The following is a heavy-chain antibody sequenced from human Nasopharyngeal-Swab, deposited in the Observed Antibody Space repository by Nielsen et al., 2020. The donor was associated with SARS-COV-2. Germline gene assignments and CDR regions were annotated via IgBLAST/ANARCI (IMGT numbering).Heavy chain of an antibody. Sequence: GESLKISCAASGFTFSRYWMHWVRQVPGKGLVWVSRIDTDGSTTDHADSVKGRFTISRDNAKNTLYLQMNNLRAEDTALYYCARDVAGADSAWGQGTLATVSS. CDR1: GFTFSRYW. J-gene: IGHJ5*02. CDR3: ARDVAGADSA. D-gene: IGHD2-21*01. V-gene: IGHV3-74*01. CDR2: IDTDGSTT.